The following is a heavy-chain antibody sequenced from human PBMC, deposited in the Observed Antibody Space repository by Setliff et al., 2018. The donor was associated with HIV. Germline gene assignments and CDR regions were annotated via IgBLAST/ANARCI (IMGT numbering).Heavy chain of an antibody. D-gene: IGHD1-26*01. CDR2: IHTTGST. Sequence: SETLSLTCSVSGDSISSGSYYWSWIRLPAGKGLEWIGQIHTTGSTNYNPSLKSRLTISIDKSKNQFSLNLDPVTTTDTAVYYCARFPPMLSGSYVRGAFDIWGQGTMVTVSS. CDR1: GDSISSGSYY. J-gene: IGHJ3*02. CDR3: ARFPPMLSGSYVRGAFDI. V-gene: IGHV4-61*09.